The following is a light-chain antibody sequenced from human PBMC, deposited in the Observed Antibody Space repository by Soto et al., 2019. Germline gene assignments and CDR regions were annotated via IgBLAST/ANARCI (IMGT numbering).Light chain of an antibody. CDR1: QSVNSY. V-gene: IGKV3-11*01. CDR2: DAS. CDR3: QQRSNWLT. J-gene: IGKJ4*01. Sequence: EIVLTQSPATLSLSPGERATLSCRASQSVNSYLAWYQQRPGQAPRLLIYDASNRATGIPARFSGSGSGTDFTLTISGLEPEDFAVYYCQQRSNWLTFGGGTKVEIK.